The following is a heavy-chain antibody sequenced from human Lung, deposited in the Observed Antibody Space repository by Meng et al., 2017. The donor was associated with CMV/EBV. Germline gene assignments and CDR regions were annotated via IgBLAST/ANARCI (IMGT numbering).Heavy chain of an antibody. J-gene: IGHJ6*02. D-gene: IGHD6-6*01. CDR1: GFTFSSYS. CDR3: ARDSSSSYYYYGMDV. V-gene: IGHV3-21*01. CDR2: ISSSSSYI. Sequence: SCAASGFTFSSYSMNWVRQAPGKGLEWVSSISSSSSYIYYADSVNGRFTISRDNAKSSLYLQMNSLRAEDTAVYYCARDSSSSYYYYGMDVWGQGTXVNGAS.